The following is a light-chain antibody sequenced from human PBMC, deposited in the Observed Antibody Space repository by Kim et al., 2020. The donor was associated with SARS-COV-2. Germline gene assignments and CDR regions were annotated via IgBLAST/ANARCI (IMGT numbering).Light chain of an antibody. Sequence: LGKTVSITCRGDSLKIYYATWYQQKPGQAPVLVIYGKNNRPSGIPDRFSGSSSLNTASLTITGAQAEDEADYYCNSRDTSGNHLVVFGGGTQLTVL. J-gene: IGLJ2*01. CDR3: NSRDTSGNHLVV. CDR2: GKN. V-gene: IGLV3-19*01. CDR1: SLKIYY.